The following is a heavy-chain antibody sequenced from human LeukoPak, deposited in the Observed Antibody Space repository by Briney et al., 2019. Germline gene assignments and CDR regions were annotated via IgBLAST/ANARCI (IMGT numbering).Heavy chain of an antibody. Sequence: SVKVSCKASGGTFSSYAISWVRQAPGQGLEWMGGIIPIFGTANYAQKFQGRVTITTDESTSTAYMELSSLRSEDTAVYYCARGGMATIGSDFDYWGQGTLVTVSS. V-gene: IGHV1-69*05. CDR3: ARGGMATIGSDFDY. D-gene: IGHD5-24*01. J-gene: IGHJ4*02. CDR2: IIPIFGTA. CDR1: GGTFSSYA.